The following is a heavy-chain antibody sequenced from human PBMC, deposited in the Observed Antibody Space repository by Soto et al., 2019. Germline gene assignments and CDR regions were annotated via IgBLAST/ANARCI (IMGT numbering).Heavy chain of an antibody. CDR2: IYHSGST. Sequence: SETLSLTCAVSGGSISSSNWWSWVRQPPGKGLEWIGEIYHSGSTNYNPSLKSRVTISVDKSKNQFSLKLSSVTAADTAVYYCARRSPGNSSGWDYYYYGMDVWGQGTTVTVSS. D-gene: IGHD6-19*01. CDR3: ARRSPGNSSGWDYYYYGMDV. J-gene: IGHJ6*02. CDR1: GGSISSSNW. V-gene: IGHV4-4*02.